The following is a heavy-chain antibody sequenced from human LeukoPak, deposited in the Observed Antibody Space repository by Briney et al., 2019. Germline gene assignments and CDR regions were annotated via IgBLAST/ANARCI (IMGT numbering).Heavy chain of an antibody. V-gene: IGHV3-15*01. D-gene: IGHD6-13*01. CDR2: IKSKTDGGTT. CDR3: TTISAAGHFDY. Sequence: PGGSLRLSCAASGFTFSSYAMSWVRQAPGKGLEWVGRIKSKTDGGTTDYAVPMKSRFTISRDDSKNTLYLQMNSLKTEDTAVYYCTTISAAGHFDYWGQGTLVTVSS. J-gene: IGHJ4*02. CDR1: GFTFSSYA.